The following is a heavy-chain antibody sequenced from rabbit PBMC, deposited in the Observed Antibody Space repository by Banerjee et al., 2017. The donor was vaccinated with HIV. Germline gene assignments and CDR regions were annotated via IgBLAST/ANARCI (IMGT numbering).Heavy chain of an antibody. CDR2: IYAGSSGST. V-gene: IGHV1S40*01. CDR3: ASGDIYAGTLFNL. J-gene: IGHJ4*01. CDR1: GFSFSSSYY. Sequence: QSLEEFGGDLVKPGASLTLTCTASGFSFSSSYYMCWVRQAPGKGLEWIACIYAGSSGSTYYASWAKGRFTISKTSSTTVTLQMTSLTAADTATYFCASGDIYAGTLFNLWGPGTLVTVS. D-gene: IGHD4-2*01.